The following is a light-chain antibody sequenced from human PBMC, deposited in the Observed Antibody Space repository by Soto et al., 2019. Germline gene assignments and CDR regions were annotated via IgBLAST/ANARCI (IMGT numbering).Light chain of an antibody. CDR1: QPISNN. CDR3: QQANDWPQT. CDR2: DAS. J-gene: IGKJ1*01. V-gene: IGKV3-15*01. Sequence: LVMTQSPVSLSVSPGERVTLSCRASQPISNNLAWSQQKPGQAPRLLLFDASTRSTGIPARFSGSGSVTEFTLTISSLQSEDFATYYCQQANDWPQTFGQGT.